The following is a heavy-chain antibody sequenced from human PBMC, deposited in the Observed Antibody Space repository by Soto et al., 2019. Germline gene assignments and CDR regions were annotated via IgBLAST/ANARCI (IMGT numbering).Heavy chain of an antibody. J-gene: IGHJ6*02. CDR2: IWSDGNTK. CDR3: ARPLVAPVAGPYYYGMDV. V-gene: IGHV3-33*01. CDR1: GFTFNSYG. D-gene: IGHD6-19*01. Sequence: QIQLVESGGGVVQPGRSLRLSCTASGFTFNSYGFNWVRQAPGKGLEWLAVIWSDGNTKYYADSVKGRFTISRDNLRSTVYLQMNSLTAEDTAVYYCARPLVAPVAGPYYYGMDVWGQGTTVTVSS.